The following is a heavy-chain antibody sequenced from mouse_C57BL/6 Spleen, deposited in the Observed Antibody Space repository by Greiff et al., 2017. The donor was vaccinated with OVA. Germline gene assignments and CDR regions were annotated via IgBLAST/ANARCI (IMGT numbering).Heavy chain of an antibody. V-gene: IGHV1-61*01. Sequence: QVQLQQPGAELVRPGSSVKLSCKASGYTFTSYWMDWVKQRPGQGLEWIGNIYPSDSETHYNQKFKDKATLTVDKSSSTAYMQLSSLTSEDSAVYYCARSEVATVYAMDYWGQGTSVTVSS. J-gene: IGHJ4*01. CDR3: ARSEVATVYAMDY. CDR1: GYTFTSYW. CDR2: IYPSDSET. D-gene: IGHD1-1*01.